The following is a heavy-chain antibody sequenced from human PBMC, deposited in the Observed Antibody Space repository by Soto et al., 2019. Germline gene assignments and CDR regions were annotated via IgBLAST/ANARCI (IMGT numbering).Heavy chain of an antibody. CDR1: GYTFTSYD. J-gene: IGHJ4*02. Sequence: QVQLVQSVAEVKKPGASVKVSCKASGYTFTSYDINWVRQATGQGLEWMGWMNSNSGQTGYAQKFQGRVIMSRNTSISTAYMELSSLRSEDTAVYYCARKLHGDYVGGWVDFWWQGTLVSVSS. CDR3: ARKLHGDYVGGWVDF. CDR2: MNSNSGQT. D-gene: IGHD4-17*01. V-gene: IGHV1-8*01.